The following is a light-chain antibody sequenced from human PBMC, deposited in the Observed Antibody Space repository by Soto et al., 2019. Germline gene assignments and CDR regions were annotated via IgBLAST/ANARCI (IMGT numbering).Light chain of an antibody. J-gene: IGKJ1*01. CDR2: RAS. Sequence: DIQMTQSPSTLSTSVGDRVTISCRASQSISSWLAWYQQKPREAPNLLIYRASSLQSGVPSRFSGSGSGTEFTLTISSLQPDDFATYYCQQYSRYSWTFGQGTKV. CDR3: QQYSRYSWT. V-gene: IGKV1-5*03. CDR1: QSISSW.